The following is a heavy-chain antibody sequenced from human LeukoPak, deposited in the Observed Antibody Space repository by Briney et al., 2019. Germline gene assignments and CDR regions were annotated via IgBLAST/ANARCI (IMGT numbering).Heavy chain of an antibody. J-gene: IGHJ4*02. Sequence: GRSLRLSCADSGFTFDDYAMHWVRQAPGKGLEWVSGISWNSGSIGYADSVKGRFTISRDNAKNSLYLQMNSLRAEDMALYYCAKGATGYSTSGYFDYWGQGTLVTVSS. V-gene: IGHV3-9*03. D-gene: IGHD6-13*01. CDR2: ISWNSGSI. CDR1: GFTFDDYA. CDR3: AKGATGYSTSGYFDY.